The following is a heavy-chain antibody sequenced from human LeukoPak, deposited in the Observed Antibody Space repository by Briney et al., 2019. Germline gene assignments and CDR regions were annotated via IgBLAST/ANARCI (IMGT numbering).Heavy chain of an antibody. Sequence: GGSLRVSCAASGFSFNAYAMRWVRQAPGKGLEWVSPVSNTGGSTYYADSVKGRFTISRDKSKNTLSLQMNSLRAEDTAVYYCAQQVGYCSSGSCYFTYWGQGTLVTVSS. CDR1: GFSFNAYA. CDR3: AQQVGYCSSGSCYFTY. J-gene: IGHJ1*01. V-gene: IGHV3-23*01. D-gene: IGHD2-15*01. CDR2: VSNTGGST.